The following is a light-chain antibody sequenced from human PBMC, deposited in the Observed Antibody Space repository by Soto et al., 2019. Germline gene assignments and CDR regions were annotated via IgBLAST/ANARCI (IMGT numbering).Light chain of an antibody. CDR2: SAS. Sequence: IPLTQSPSSLPVSIGVRVTINCRASQGLSSYLNWYRQKPGKAPELLIYSASTLQTGVPSRFSGSGSETDFTLTISSLQSEDLATYYCQQSHSTPYTFGQGTKLEL. J-gene: IGKJ2*01. CDR1: QGLSSY. CDR3: QQSHSTPYT. V-gene: IGKV1-39*01.